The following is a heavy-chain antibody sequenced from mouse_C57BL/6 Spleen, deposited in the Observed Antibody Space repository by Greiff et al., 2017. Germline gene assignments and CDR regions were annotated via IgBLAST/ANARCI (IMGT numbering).Heavy chain of an antibody. CDR2: LHPSDSDT. D-gene: IGHD1-1*01. Sequence: QVQLQQPGAELVKPGASVKVSCKASGYTFTSYWMHWVKQRPGQGLEWIGRLHPSDSDTNYNQKFKGKATLTVDKSSSTAYMQLSSLTSEDSAVYYCAILGPTVVADYWGQGTTLTVSS. CDR3: AILGPTVVADY. J-gene: IGHJ2*01. V-gene: IGHV1-74*01. CDR1: GYTFTSYW.